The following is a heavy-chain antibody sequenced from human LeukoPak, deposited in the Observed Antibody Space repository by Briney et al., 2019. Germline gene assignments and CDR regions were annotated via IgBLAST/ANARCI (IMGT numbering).Heavy chain of an antibody. CDR1: GFTFSNYA. J-gene: IGHJ4*02. Sequence: HPGGSLRLSCAASGFTFSNYAIHCASQDPGKGLEWVAVISYDGSNKYYADSVKARFTISRDNSKNTVYLQMNSLRPEETSVYYCAKDRVATIKGVYYFDYWGQGTLVTVSS. V-gene: IGHV3-30*18. D-gene: IGHD5-12*01. CDR3: AKDRVATIKGVYYFDY. CDR2: ISYDGSNK.